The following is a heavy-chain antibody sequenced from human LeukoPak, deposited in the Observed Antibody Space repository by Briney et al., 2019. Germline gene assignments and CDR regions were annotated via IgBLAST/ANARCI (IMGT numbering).Heavy chain of an antibody. CDR2: ISWNSGSI. D-gene: IGHD6-19*01. CDR3: AKGSRSSGWYYFDY. J-gene: IGHJ4*02. V-gene: IGHV3-9*01. Sequence: GRSLRLSCAASGFTFDDYAMHWVRQAPGKGLEWVSGISWNSGSIGYADSVKGRFTISRDNAKNSLYLQVNSLRAEDTALYYCAKGSRSSGWYYFDYWGQGTLVTVSS. CDR1: GFTFDDYA.